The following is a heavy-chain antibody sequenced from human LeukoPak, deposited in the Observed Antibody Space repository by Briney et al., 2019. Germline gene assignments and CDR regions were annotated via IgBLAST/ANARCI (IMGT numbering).Heavy chain of an antibody. CDR3: AKARIVVVHDAFDI. CDR1: GFTFSSYS. Sequence: GGSLRLSCAASGFTFSSYSMNWVRQAPGKGLEWVSSISSSSSYIYYADSVKGRFTISRDNSKNTLYLQMNSLRAEDTAVYYCAKARIVVVHDAFDIWGQGTMVTVSS. CDR2: ISSSSSYI. D-gene: IGHD2-2*01. V-gene: IGHV3-21*04. J-gene: IGHJ3*02.